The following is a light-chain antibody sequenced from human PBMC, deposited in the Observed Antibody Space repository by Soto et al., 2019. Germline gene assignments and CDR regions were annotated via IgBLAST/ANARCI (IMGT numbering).Light chain of an antibody. Sequence: DIQMTQSPSTLSASVGDRVTINCRASQSISDWLAWYQQKPGRAPRLLIYDASSLESGVPSRFSGSGYGTEFTLTISSLQPDDFATYYCQQYDTYWTFGQGTKVDIK. V-gene: IGKV1-5*01. J-gene: IGKJ1*01. CDR2: DAS. CDR3: QQYDTYWT. CDR1: QSISDW.